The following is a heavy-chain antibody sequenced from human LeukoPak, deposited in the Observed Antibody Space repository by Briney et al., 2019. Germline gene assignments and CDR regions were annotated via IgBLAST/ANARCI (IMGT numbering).Heavy chain of an antibody. CDR2: INHSGST. J-gene: IGHJ4*02. CDR3: ARGGEFSGYDRLDK. V-gene: IGHV4-34*01. D-gene: IGHD5-12*01. Sequence: SETLSLTCAVYGGSFSGYYWSWIRQPPGKGLEWIGEINHSGSTNYNPSLKSRVTISVDTSKNQFSLKLSSVTAADTAVYYCARGGEFSGYDRLDKWGQGTLVTVSS. CDR1: GGSFSGYY.